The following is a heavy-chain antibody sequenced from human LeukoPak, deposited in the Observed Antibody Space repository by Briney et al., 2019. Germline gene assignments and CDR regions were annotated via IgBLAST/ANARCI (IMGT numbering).Heavy chain of an antibody. D-gene: IGHD3-3*01. CDR1: GGTFSSYA. CDR3: AIDFWSGYYRFDY. CDR2: IIPILGIA. J-gene: IGHJ4*02. Sequence: ASVKVSCKASGGTFSSYAISWVRQAPGQGLEWMGRIIPILGIANYAQKFQGRVTITADKSTSTAYMELSSLRSEDTAVYYCAIDFWSGYYRFDYWGQGTLVTVSS. V-gene: IGHV1-69*04.